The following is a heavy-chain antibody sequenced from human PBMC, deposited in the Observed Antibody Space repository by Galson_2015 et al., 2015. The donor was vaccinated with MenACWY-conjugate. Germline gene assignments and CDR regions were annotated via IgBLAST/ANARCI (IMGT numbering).Heavy chain of an antibody. CDR1: GSTFSSYG. CDR2: IWYDGSNK. Sequence: SLRLSCAASGSTFSSYGMHWVRQAPGKGLEWVAVIWYDGSNKYYADSVKGRFTISRDNSKNTLYLQMNSLRAEDTAVYYCARDGTPLVYAFYYYYGMDVWGQGTTVTVSS. V-gene: IGHV3-33*01. J-gene: IGHJ6*02. CDR3: ARDGTPLVYAFYYYYGMDV. D-gene: IGHD2-8*01.